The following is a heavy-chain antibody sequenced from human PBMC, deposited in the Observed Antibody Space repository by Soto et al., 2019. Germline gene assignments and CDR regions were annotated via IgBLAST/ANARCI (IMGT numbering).Heavy chain of an antibody. CDR3: ARAPYYYDSSGYYGDPGPTLFDY. CDR1: GFSLSTSGVG. CDR2: IYWDDDK. D-gene: IGHD3-22*01. J-gene: IGHJ4*02. Sequence: SGPTLVNPTQTLTLTCTFSGFSLSTSGVGVGWIRQPPGKALEWLALIYWDDDKRYSPSLKSRLTITKDTSKNQVVLTMTNMDPVDTATYYCARAPYYYDSSGYYGDPGPTLFDYWGQGTLVTVSS. V-gene: IGHV2-5*02.